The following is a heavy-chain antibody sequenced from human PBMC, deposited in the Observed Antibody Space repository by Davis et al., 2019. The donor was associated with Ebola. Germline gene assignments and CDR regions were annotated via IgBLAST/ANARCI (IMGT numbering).Heavy chain of an antibody. CDR1: GASISGTHYY. CDR3: AADAYSYSRYSDH. J-gene: IGHJ4*02. Sequence: PSETLSLTCSVSGASISGTHYYWGWIRQPPGKGLEWIGSIHSSGSTHFNPSLRSRVSISLDTSKKQFFLKLTSVTAADTAVFYCAADAYSYSRYSDHWGQGTLVTVSP. D-gene: IGHD5-18*01. CDR2: IHSSGST. V-gene: IGHV4-39*01.